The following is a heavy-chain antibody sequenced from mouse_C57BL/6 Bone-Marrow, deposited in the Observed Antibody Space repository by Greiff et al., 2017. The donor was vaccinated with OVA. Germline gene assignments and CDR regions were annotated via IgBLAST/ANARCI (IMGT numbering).Heavy chain of an antibody. V-gene: IGHV1-52*01. CDR3: ARSGSYYDDFDV. J-gene: IGHJ1*03. CDR1: GYTFTSYW. Sequence: QVQLQPGAELVRPGSSVKLSCKASGYTFTSYWMHWVKQRPIQGLEWIGNIDPSDSETHYNQKFKDKATLTVDKSSSTAYMQLSSLTSEDSAVYYCARSGSYYDDFDVWGTGTTVTVSS. CDR2: IDPSDSET. D-gene: IGHD1-1*01.